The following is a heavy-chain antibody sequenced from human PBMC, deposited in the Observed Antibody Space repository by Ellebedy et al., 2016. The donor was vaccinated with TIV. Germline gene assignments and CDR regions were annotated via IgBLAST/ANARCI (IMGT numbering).Heavy chain of an antibody. D-gene: IGHD5-12*01. CDR3: ARPTNPKQNWYFDL. CDR2: ISSSSSTI. CDR1: GFTFSSYS. J-gene: IGHJ2*01. V-gene: IGHV3-48*02. Sequence: GESLKIFXAASGFTFSSYSMNCVRPSPGKGLEWVSSISSSSSTIYYADSVKGRFTISRDNAKNSLYLQMNSMRDEDTAVYYCARPTNPKQNWYFDLWGRGTLVTVSS.